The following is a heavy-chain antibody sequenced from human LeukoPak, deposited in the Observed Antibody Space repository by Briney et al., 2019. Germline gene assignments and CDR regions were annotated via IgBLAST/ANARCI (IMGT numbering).Heavy chain of an antibody. CDR1: GFTFSSYW. Sequence: GGSLRLSCAASGFTFSSYWMHWVRQAPGKGLVWVSRIKSDGSTRYADSVKGRFTISRDYAKNTVSLQMNSLRAEDTGVYYCARAPSEIGGYYPEYFRHWGQGTLVTVSP. J-gene: IGHJ1*01. CDR2: IKSDGST. D-gene: IGHD3-22*01. CDR3: ARAPSEIGGYYPEYFRH. V-gene: IGHV3-74*01.